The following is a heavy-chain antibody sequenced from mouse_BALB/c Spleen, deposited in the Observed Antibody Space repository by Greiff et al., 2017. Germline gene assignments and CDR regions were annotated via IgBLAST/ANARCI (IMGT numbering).Heavy chain of an antibody. CDR2: IYPGDGDT. Sequence: QVQLQQSGPELVKPGASVKISCKASGYAFSSSWMNWVKQRPGQGLEWIGRIYPGDGDTNYNGKFKGKATLTADKSSSTAYMQLSSLTSVDSAVYFCARFNWEREDYWGQGTTLTVSS. CDR3: ARFNWEREDY. D-gene: IGHD4-1*02. V-gene: IGHV1-82*01. J-gene: IGHJ2*01. CDR1: GYAFSSSW.